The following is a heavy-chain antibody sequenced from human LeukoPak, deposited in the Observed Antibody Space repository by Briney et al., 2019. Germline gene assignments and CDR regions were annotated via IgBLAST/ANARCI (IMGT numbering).Heavy chain of an antibody. CDR2: INHSGST. D-gene: IGHD3-9*01. Sequence: PSETLSLTCAVYGGSFRGYYWSWIRQSPGKGLEWIGEINHSGSTNHNPSLKSRVFVSVDKSKNQFSLKLSSVTAADTGVYYCARTNNILYYSDYWGQGTLVTVSS. CDR3: ARTNNILYYSDY. CDR1: GGSFRGYY. V-gene: IGHV4-34*01. J-gene: IGHJ4*02.